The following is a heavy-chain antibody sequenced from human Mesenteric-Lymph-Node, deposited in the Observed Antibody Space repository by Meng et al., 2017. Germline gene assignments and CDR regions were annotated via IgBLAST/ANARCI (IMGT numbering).Heavy chain of an antibody. Sequence: QVQLQESGPGLVKPSQTLSLPCTVSGASISSSNYYWSWIRQPPGKGLEWSGHIYNSGSTYYNPSLKSRITISVDTSKNQFSLKLSSVTAADTAVYYCARGQKGYFDLWGRGTLVTVSS. CDR3: ARGQKGYFDL. J-gene: IGHJ2*01. CDR1: GASISSSNYY. V-gene: IGHV4-30-4*01. CDR2: IYNSGST.